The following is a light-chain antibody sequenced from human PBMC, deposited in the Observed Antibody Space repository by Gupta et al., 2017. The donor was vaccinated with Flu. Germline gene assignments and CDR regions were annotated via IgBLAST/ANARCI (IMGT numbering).Light chain of an antibody. CDR2: ENS. CDR1: IGSILGNY. V-gene: IGLV6-57*01. J-gene: IGLJ2*01. CDR3: QSYDTTINVV. Sequence: VTSACTRTIGSILGNYVHWFQQRPGSSPTPVICENSKRPSGVPDRFSGSNAGYSTSVSITVLRLEPEDDSYCCSQSYDTTINVVFGGGTKLTVL.